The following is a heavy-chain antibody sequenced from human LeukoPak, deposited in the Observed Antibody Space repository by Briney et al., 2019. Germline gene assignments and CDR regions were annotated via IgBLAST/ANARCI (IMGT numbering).Heavy chain of an antibody. CDR3: ARERTYYYDSNPDYFDY. J-gene: IGHJ4*02. Sequence: GGSLRLSCAASGFTFDDYGMSWVRPAPGKGLEWVSGINWNGGSTGYADSVKGRFTISRDNAKNSLYLQMNSLRAGDTALYYCARERTYYYDSNPDYFDYWGQGTLVTVSS. V-gene: IGHV3-20*04. CDR2: INWNGGST. CDR1: GFTFDDYG. D-gene: IGHD3-22*01.